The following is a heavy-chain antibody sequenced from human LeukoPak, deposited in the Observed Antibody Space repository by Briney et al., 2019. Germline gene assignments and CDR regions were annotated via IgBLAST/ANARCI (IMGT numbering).Heavy chain of an antibody. D-gene: IGHD5-18*01. J-gene: IGHJ4*02. CDR2: INTSGST. CDR1: GGSINKDY. CDR3: ARVNSYAIDY. Sequence: SETLSLTCTVSGGSINKDYWSWIRQPAGKGLEWIGRINTSGSTHYNPSLKSRVTMSVDTSKNQFSLKLSSVTAADTAVYYCARVNSYAIDYWGQGTLVTVSS. V-gene: IGHV4-4*07.